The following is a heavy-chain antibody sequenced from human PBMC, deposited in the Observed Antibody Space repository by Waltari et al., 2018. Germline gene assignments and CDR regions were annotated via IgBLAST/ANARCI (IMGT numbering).Heavy chain of an antibody. D-gene: IGHD6-13*01. Sequence: QVQLQESGPGLVKPSETLSLTCTVSGGSISSYYWSWIRQPPGKGLEWIGYTYYSGSTNYNPSRKIRVTISVDTSKNQFSLKLSSVTAADTAVYYCARDRYSNDAFDIWGQGTMVTVSS. J-gene: IGHJ3*02. V-gene: IGHV4-59*01. CDR3: ARDRYSNDAFDI. CDR2: TYYSGST. CDR1: GGSISSYY.